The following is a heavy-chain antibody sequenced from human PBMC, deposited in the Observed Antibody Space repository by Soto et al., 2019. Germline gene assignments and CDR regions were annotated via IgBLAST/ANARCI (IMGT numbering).Heavy chain of an antibody. CDR3: ARDQSYGGAFDY. J-gene: IGHJ4*02. D-gene: IGHD2-21*01. V-gene: IGHV1-18*01. CDR1: GYTFTSSG. CDR2: ISAYNGNT. Sequence: QVQLVQSGAEVKKPGASVKVSCKTSGYTFTSSGISWVRQAPGQGLEWMGWISAYNGNTNYSQKLQGRVTMTTDTSTRTAYLELRSLRSDDTAVYYCARDQSYGGAFDYGGQGTLFTVSS.